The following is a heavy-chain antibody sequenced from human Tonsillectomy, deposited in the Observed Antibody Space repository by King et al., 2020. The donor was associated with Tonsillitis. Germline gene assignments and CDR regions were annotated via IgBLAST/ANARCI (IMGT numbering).Heavy chain of an antibody. CDR1: GGSISSYY. D-gene: IGHD3-16*01. V-gene: IGHV4-59*01. CDR2: IYYSGST. Sequence: VQLQESGPGLVKPSETLSLTCTVSGGSISSYYWSWIRQPPGKGLEWIGYIYYSGSTNYNPSLKSRVTISVDTSKNQFSLKLSSVTAADTAVYYCARDLRDLGPPLDYWGQGTLVTVSS. J-gene: IGHJ4*02. CDR3: ARDLRDLGPPLDY.